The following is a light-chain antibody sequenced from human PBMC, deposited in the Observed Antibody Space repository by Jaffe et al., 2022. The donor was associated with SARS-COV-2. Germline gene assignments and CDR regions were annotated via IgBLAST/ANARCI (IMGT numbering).Light chain of an antibody. V-gene: IGLV1-51*02. Sequence: QSVLTQPPSVSAAPGQTVIVSCSGGSSNIGNNYVSWYQHLPGTAPKLLIYGTNERPSGIPDRFSGSKSGTSATLGITGLQTGDEADYYCAAWDTSLSAGVFGTGTKVTVL. CDR2: GTN. J-gene: IGLJ1*01. CDR3: AAWDTSLSAGV. CDR1: SSNIGNNY.